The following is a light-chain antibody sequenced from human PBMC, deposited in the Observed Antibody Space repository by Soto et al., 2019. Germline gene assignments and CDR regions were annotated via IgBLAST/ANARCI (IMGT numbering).Light chain of an antibody. CDR1: SSDVGGYNF. CDR2: EVN. CDR3: SSYTSSSTLLYV. Sequence: QSALTQPPSASGSPGQSVTISCTGTSSDVGGYNFVSWYQQHPGKAPKLIIYEVNKRPSGVSNRFSGSKSGNTASLTISGLQAEDEADYYCSSYTSSSTLLYVFGTGTKLTVL. V-gene: IGLV2-14*01. J-gene: IGLJ1*01.